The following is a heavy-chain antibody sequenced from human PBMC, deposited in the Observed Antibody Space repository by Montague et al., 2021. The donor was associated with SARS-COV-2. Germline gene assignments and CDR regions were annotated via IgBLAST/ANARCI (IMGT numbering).Heavy chain of an antibody. V-gene: IGHV4-4*07. CDR2: SGRT. D-gene: IGHD1-26*01. CDR3: TREGGSYHEEWFDP. J-gene: IGHJ5*02. Sequence: SGRTSYSPSLKSRVTMSIDTSKNPFSLNMSSLTAADTAVYYCTREGGSYHEEWFDPWGQGTPVT.